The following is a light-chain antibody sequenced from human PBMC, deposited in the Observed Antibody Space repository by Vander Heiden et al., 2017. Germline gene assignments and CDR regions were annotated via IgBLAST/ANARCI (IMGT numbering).Light chain of an antibody. CDR3: QVWDSNSAHVA. J-gene: IGLJ2*01. CDR1: DIGLKS. CDR2: DDT. V-gene: IGLV3-21*02. Sequence: SYVVTQTPSVYVAPGQTATISCGGSDIGLKSVAWYQQKPGEAPVLVVYDDTDRPAGIPERISGSNSGGSATLTISRVEDGDEADYYCQVWDSNSAHVAFGGGTKLTVL.